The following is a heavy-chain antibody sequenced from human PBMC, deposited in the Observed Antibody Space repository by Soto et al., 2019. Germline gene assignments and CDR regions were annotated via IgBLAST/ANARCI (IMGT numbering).Heavy chain of an antibody. D-gene: IGHD3-10*01. CDR3: AKDHGSVGYATYSAIYA. J-gene: IGHJ5*02. V-gene: IGHV3-48*01. Sequence: GGSLRLSCAASGFRFSDYSMNWVRQAPGRGLEWVSYISSSSFTIHYADSVEGRFAISRDNAKNSLYLQMNSLRVEDTAVYYCAKDHGSVGYATYSAIYAWCQRALVPVS. CDR1: GFRFSDYS. CDR2: ISSSSFTI.